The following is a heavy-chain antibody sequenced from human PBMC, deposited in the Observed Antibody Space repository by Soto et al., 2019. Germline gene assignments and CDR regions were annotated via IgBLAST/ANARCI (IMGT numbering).Heavy chain of an antibody. CDR3: ARGLRNYYGMDV. J-gene: IGHJ6*02. D-gene: IGHD2-21*01. V-gene: IGHV3-74*01. Sequence: EVQLVESGGGLVQPGGSLRLSCAASGFTFTCYWMHWVRQVPGKGLVWVSRINSDGSTTNYADSVKGRFTISRDNAKNTQYLQMNSLRAEDTAVYYCARGLRNYYGMDVWGQGTTVTVSS. CDR1: GFTFTCYW. CDR2: INSDGSTT.